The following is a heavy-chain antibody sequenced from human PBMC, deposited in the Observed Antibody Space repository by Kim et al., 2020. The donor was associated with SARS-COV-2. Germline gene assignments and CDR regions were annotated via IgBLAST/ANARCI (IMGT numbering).Heavy chain of an antibody. CDR1: GYTFTSYA. V-gene: IGHV1-3*01. D-gene: IGHD3-10*01. CDR2: INSGNGNT. Sequence: ASVKVSCKASGYTFTSYAMHWVRQAPGQRLEWMGWINSGNGNTKYSQKFQGRVTINRDTSASTAYMELSSLRSEDTAVYYCARDLGRLWFGELFGRFGMDVWGQGTTVTVSS. J-gene: IGHJ6*02. CDR3: ARDLGRLWFGELFGRFGMDV.